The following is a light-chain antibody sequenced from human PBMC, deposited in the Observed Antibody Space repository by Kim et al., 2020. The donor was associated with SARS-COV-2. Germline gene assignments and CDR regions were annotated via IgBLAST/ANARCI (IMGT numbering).Light chain of an antibody. CDR3: QHYRNYPLT. V-gene: IGKV1-5*01. J-gene: IGKJ4*01. Sequence: ASVGDRVTITCRASQSIDSWLAWYQEKPGKAPNVLIYDASTLESGVPSRFSGSGSGTEFTLTISSLQPDDFATYYCQHYRNYPLTFGGGTKVDIK. CDR2: DAS. CDR1: QSIDSW.